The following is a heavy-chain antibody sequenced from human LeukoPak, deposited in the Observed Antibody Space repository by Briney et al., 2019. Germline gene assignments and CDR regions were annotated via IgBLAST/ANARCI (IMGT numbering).Heavy chain of an antibody. CDR3: ASGTFDDYGDYDRGDYFDH. CDR2: IYYSGLT. J-gene: IGHJ4*02. Sequence: SEALSVTCTVSGASISSSSSSWGWVRQPPGKGPGWIVSIYYSGLTYDNPSLKSRVSISVDPSNNHFSLKVSSVTAADTAVYYCASGTFDDYGDYDRGDYFDHWGQGTLVAVSS. D-gene: IGHD4-17*01. CDR1: GASISSSSSS. V-gene: IGHV4-39*02.